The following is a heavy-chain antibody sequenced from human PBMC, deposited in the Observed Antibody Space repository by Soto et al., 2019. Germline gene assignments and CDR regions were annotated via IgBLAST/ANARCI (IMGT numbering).Heavy chain of an antibody. Sequence: QVQLQESGPGLVKPSETLSLTCTVSGGSISSYYWSWIRQPPGKGLEWIGYIYYSGSTNYNPSLKSRVTISVDTSKNQFSLKLSSVTAADTAVYYCARASPGRWLQWVNWFDPWGQGTLVTVSS. CDR3: ARASPGRWLQWVNWFDP. D-gene: IGHD3-10*01. J-gene: IGHJ5*02. V-gene: IGHV4-59*01. CDR2: IYYSGST. CDR1: GGSISSYY.